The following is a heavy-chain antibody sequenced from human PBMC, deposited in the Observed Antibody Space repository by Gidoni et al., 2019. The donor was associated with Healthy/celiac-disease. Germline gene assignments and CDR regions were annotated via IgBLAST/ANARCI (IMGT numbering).Heavy chain of an antibody. CDR2: IYSGGST. V-gene: IGHV3-53*02. CDR1: GFTVSSNY. CDR3: ARVDYDILTGYYFDY. J-gene: IGHJ4*02. Sequence: EVQLVETGGGLIQPGGSLRLSCAASGFTVSSNYMSWVRQAPGKGLEWVSVIYSGGSTYYADSVKGRFTISRDNSKNTLYLQMNSLRAEDTAVYYCARVDYDILTGYYFDYWGQGTLVTVSS. D-gene: IGHD3-9*01.